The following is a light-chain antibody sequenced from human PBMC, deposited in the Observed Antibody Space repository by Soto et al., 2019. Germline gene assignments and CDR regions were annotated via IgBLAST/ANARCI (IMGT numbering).Light chain of an antibody. CDR1: QSVRGSY. CDR2: DAS. V-gene: IGKV3-20*01. J-gene: IGKJ1*01. Sequence: EIGLTQSPGTLSLSPGERATLSCRASQSVRGSYLGWYQQKPGQAPRLLIYDASRMATGIPDRCSGSGSGTDFTLTISRLEPEDSAVYYGQQYCYSPGKFGQGTKVDSK. CDR3: QQYCYSPGK.